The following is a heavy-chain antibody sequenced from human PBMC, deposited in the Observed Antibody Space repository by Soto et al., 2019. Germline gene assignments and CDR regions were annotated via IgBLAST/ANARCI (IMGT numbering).Heavy chain of an antibody. V-gene: IGHV3-23*01. J-gene: IGHJ4*02. CDR1: GFTFSSYA. Sequence: GSLRLSCAASGFTFSSYAMSWVRQAPGKGLEWVSAISGSGGSTYYADSVKGRFTISRDNSKNTLYLQVNSLRAEDTAVYYFAKEHSGWSHFDYWGQGTLVTVYS. CDR3: AKEHSGWSHFDY. CDR2: ISGSGGST. D-gene: IGHD6-19*01.